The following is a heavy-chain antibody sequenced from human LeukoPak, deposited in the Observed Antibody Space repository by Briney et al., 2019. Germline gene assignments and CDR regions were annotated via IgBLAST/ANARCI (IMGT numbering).Heavy chain of an antibody. CDR2: INPNSGGT. CDR1: GYTFTGYY. CDR3: ARGEYYNRSAYCFD. D-gene: IGHD3-22*01. V-gene: IGHV1-2*02. J-gene: IGHJ4*02. Sequence: ASVKVSCKASGYTFTGYYMHWVRQAPGQGLEWMGWINPNSGGTNHVQRFQGRAAMPRDTSISTAYMVLSRLRSDDTAVYYCARGEYYNRSAYCFDWGQGTLVTVSS.